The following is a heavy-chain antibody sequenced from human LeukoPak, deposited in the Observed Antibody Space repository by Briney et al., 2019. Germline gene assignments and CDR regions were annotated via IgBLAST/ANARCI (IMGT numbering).Heavy chain of an antibody. Sequence: PSETLSLTCTVSGGSISSGSYYWGWIRQPPGKGLEWIGSIYYSGSTYYNPSLKSRVTISVDTSKNQFSLKLSSVTAADTAVYYCAEWELEGAFDYWGQGTLVTVSS. J-gene: IGHJ4*02. CDR2: IYYSGST. D-gene: IGHD1-26*01. CDR3: AEWELEGAFDY. V-gene: IGHV4-39*07. CDR1: GGSISSGSYY.